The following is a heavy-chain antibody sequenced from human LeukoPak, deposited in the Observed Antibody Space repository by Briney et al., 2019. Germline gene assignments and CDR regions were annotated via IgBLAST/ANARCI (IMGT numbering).Heavy chain of an antibody. CDR3: ARGRSLWFGDDSGAFDI. CDR1: GYTFNGYY. Sequence: ASVKVSCKASGYTFNGYYIHWVRQAPGQGLEWMGWINPNSGGTNYAQKFQGRVTMTRDTSISTAYMEMSRLRSEDTAVYYCARGRSLWFGDDSGAFDIWGQGTMVTVSS. J-gene: IGHJ3*02. V-gene: IGHV1-2*02. D-gene: IGHD3-10*01. CDR2: INPNSGGT.